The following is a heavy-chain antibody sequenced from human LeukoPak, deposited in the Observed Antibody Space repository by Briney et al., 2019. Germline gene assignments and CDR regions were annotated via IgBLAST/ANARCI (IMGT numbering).Heavy chain of an antibody. J-gene: IGHJ5*02. V-gene: IGHV4-4*08. CDR1: GGSISSYY. Sequence: SETLSLTCTVSGGSISSYYWSWIRQPPGKGLEWIGRIYTSGSTNYNPPLKSRVTISVDTSKNQFSLKLSSVTAADTAVYYCAGSSMVRGVFNWFDPWGQGTLVTVSS. D-gene: IGHD3-10*01. CDR3: AGSSMVRGVFNWFDP. CDR2: IYTSGST.